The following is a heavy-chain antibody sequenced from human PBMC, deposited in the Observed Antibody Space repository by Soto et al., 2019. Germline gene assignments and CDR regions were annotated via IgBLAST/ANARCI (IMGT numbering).Heavy chain of an antibody. V-gene: IGHV3-20*01. CDR3: AKTLGYCSSTSCYAEAFDI. D-gene: IGHD2-2*01. CDR1: GFTFSSYA. J-gene: IGHJ3*02. CDR2: INWNGGST. Sequence: GRSLRLSCAPCGFTFSSYAMSRVRQDPGKGLEWVSGINWNGGSTGYADSVKGRFTISRDNAKNSLYLQMNSLRAEDTALYHCAKTLGYCSSTSCYAEAFDIWGQGTMVTVSS.